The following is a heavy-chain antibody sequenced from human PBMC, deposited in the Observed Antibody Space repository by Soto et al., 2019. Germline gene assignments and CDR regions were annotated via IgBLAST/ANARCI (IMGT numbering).Heavy chain of an antibody. J-gene: IGHJ4*02. Sequence: HPGGSLRLSCVTSGFTVSSNYMSWVRQAPGKGLEWVSVIYSGGNTYYAVSVKGRFTISRDNSKNTLYLQMNSLRAEDTAVYYCARERDSSGYTRLDYWGQGTLVTVSS. D-gene: IGHD3-22*01. CDR1: GFTVSSNY. CDR3: ARERDSSGYTRLDY. CDR2: IYSGGNT. V-gene: IGHV3-66*01.